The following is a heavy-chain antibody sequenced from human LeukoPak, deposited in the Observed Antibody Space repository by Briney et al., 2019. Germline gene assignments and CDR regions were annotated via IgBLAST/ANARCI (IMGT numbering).Heavy chain of an antibody. CDR1: GFTFSSYG. CDR3: ARDLAVADPGDFDY. V-gene: IGHV3-30*02. CDR2: IRYDGSNK. Sequence: GGSLRLSCAASGFTFSSYGMHWVRQAPGKGLEWVAFIRYDGSNKYYADSVKGRFTISRDNSKNTLYLQMNSLRAEDTAVYYCARDLAVADPGDFDYWGQGTLVTVSS. D-gene: IGHD6-19*01. J-gene: IGHJ4*02.